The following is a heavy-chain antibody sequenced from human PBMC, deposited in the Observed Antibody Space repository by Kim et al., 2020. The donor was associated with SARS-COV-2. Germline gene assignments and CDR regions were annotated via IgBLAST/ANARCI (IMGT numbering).Heavy chain of an antibody. J-gene: IGHJ3*02. D-gene: IGHD5-18*01. V-gene: IGHV3-23*01. CDR3: AKGGRRIQLWLQASDAFDI. Sequence: RFTIPRDNSKNTLYLQMNSLRAEDTAVYYCAKGGRRIQLWLQASDAFDIWGQGTMVTVSS.